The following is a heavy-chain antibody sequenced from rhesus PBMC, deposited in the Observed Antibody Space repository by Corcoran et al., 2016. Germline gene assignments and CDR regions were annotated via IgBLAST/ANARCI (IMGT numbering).Heavy chain of an antibody. CDR2: ISGSSGSN. Sequence: QVQLQESGPGLVKPSETLSLTCAVSGGSVSSSNWWSWIRHPPGKGLEWIWYISGSSGSNYYNPSLKSRVTMSTDTSKNQFSLKLSSVTAADTAVYYCARDSVTGTTCAFDFWGQGLRVTVSS. CDR1: GGSVSSSNW. J-gene: IGHJ3*01. V-gene: IGHV4-65*01. D-gene: IGHD1-26*01. CDR3: ARDSVTGTTCAFDF.